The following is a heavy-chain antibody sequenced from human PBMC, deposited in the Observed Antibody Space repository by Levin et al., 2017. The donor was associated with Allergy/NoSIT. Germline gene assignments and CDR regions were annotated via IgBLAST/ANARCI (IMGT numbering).Heavy chain of an antibody. CDR3: ARDKAVVVAATPWYMDV. J-gene: IGHJ6*03. CDR2: INPNSGGT. V-gene: IGHV1-2*02. Sequence: ASVKVSCKASGYTFTGYYMHWVRQAPGQGLEWMGWINPNSGGTNYAQKFQGRVTMTRDTSISTAYMELSRLRSDDTAVYYCARDKAVVVAATPWYMDVWGKGTTVTVSS. D-gene: IGHD2-15*01. CDR1: GYTFTGYY.